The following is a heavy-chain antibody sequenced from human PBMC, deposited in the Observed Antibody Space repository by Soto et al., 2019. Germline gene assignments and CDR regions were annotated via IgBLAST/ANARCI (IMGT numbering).Heavy chain of an antibody. Sequence: SVEVSCKASWGTFISDAISWVRQAPGQGLEWMGGIIPIFGTANYAQKFQGRVTITADKSTSTAYMELSSLRSEDTAVYYCAGSGTRIGSGFDYWGQGTLVTVSS. CDR3: AGSGTRIGSGFDY. V-gene: IGHV1-69*06. D-gene: IGHD1-1*01. CDR1: WGTFISDA. CDR2: IIPIFGTA. J-gene: IGHJ4*02.